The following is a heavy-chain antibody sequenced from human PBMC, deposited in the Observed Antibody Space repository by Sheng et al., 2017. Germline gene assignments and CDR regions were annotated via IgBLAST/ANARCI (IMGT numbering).Heavy chain of an antibody. CDR1: GFTFSDYA. Sequence: QVQLVESGGGVVQPGRSLRLSCAASGFTFSDYAMNWVREVPGKGLEWVSLISQDGSYKYYGDSLKGRFTISRDNSKDTVNLQMNRLRGDDTAVYFCAKGPGFSYGQWGYYSMDVWGQGTAVTVSS. V-gene: IGHV3-30*07. CDR3: AKGPGFSYGQWGYYSMDV. J-gene: IGHJ6*02. D-gene: IGHD5-18*01. CDR2: ISQDGSYK.